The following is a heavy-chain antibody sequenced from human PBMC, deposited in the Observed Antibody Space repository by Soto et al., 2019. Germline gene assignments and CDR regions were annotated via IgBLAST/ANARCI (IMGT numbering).Heavy chain of an antibody. CDR1: GSTLSNYA. D-gene: IGHD3-10*01. CDR2: LNGSGGST. J-gene: IGHJ4*02. Sequence: GGSLRLSCAASGSTLSNYAMTWVRQAPGKGLEWVSGLNGSGGSTSSADSVKGRFAISRDNSKNTQYLQMNSLRDGDTAVYYCARGFSAGKGSPPDYWGQGTLVTVSS. CDR3: ARGFSAGKGSPPDY. V-gene: IGHV3-23*01.